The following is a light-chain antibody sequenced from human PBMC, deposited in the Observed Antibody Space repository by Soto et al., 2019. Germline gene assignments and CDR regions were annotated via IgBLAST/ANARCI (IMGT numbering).Light chain of an antibody. J-gene: IGKJ5*01. CDR1: QSVNLY. CDR3: QQYNNWPIT. V-gene: IGKV3-15*01. CDR2: GVS. Sequence: EVVLTQSPATLSVSPGEGATLSCRASQSVNLYLAWYQQKPGQAPRFIIYGVSTRATGVPVRFSGSGSGTEFTLTISTLQSEDFGVYYCQQYNNWPITFGQGTRLEIK.